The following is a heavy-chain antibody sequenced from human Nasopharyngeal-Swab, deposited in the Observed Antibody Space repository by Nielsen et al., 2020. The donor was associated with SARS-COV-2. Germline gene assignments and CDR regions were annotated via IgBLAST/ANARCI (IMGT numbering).Heavy chain of an antibody. CDR1: GDTFSSYA. J-gene: IGHJ4*02. CDR3: ASGNYDILTGYYEEPYYFDY. V-gene: IGHV1-69*13. D-gene: IGHD3-9*01. Sequence: SVKVSCTAPGDTFSSYAISWVRQAPGQGLAWMGGIIPIFGTANYAQKFQGRVTITADESTSTAYMELSSLRSEDTAVYYCASGNYDILTGYYEEPYYFDYWGQGTLVTVSS. CDR2: IIPIFGTA.